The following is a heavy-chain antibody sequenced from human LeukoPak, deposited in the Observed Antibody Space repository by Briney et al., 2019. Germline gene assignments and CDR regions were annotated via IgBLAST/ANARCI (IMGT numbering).Heavy chain of an antibody. CDR2: ISRTSAYI. Sequence: PGESLRLSCAASGFTFSSYAMKWVRQAPGKGLEWVSAISRTSAYIYYSDSVKGRFTISRDNAKNSVYLQIDGLRAEDTAVYYCARDERRYCSDSSCYPGDYWGQGTLVTVSS. CDR3: ARDERRYCSDSSCYPGDY. J-gene: IGHJ4*02. V-gene: IGHV3-21*01. D-gene: IGHD2-15*01. CDR1: GFTFSSYA.